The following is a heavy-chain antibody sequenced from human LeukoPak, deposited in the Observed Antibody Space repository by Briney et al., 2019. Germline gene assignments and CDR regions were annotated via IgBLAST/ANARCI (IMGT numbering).Heavy chain of an antibody. D-gene: IGHD3-22*01. CDR3: ARVGDDSSGYYIDY. CDR1: GGSFSGYY. V-gene: IGHV4-34*01. Sequence: SETLSLTYAVYGGSFSGYYWSWIRQPPGKGLEWIGEINHSGSTNYNPSLKSRVTISVDTSKNQFSLKLSSVTAADTAVYYCARVGDDSSGYYIDYWGQGTLVTVSS. J-gene: IGHJ4*02. CDR2: INHSGST.